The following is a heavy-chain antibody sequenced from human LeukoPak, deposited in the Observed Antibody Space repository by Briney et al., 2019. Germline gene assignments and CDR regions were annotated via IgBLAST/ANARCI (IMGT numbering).Heavy chain of an antibody. CDR3: ARVRPIVAPGGIFDY. CDR1: GYSISSGYY. V-gene: IGHV4-38-2*01. CDR2: IYRSGST. Sequence: SSETLSLTCAVSGYSISSGYYWGWIRQPPGKGLEWIGSIYRSGSTYNNPSLKSRVTISVDTSKNQFSLKLSSVTAADTAVYYCARVRPIVAPGGIFDYWGQGTLVTVSS. D-gene: IGHD5-12*01. J-gene: IGHJ4*02.